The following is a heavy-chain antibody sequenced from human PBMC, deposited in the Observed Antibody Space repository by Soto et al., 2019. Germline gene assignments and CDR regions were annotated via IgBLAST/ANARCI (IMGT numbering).Heavy chain of an antibody. Sequence: ASVKVSCKASGYTFTSYDINWVRQATGQGLEWMGWMNPNSGNTGYAQKFQGRVTMTRNTSISRAYMELSSLRSEDTAVYYCASVRSVRGVIITSRDDAYDISGQGTTVTVSS. V-gene: IGHV1-8*01. J-gene: IGHJ3*02. D-gene: IGHD3-10*02. CDR3: ASVRSVRGVIITSRDDAYDI. CDR2: MNPNSGNT. CDR1: GYTFTSYD.